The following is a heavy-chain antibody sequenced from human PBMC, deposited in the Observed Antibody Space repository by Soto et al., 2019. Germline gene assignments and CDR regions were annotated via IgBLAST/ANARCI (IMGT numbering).Heavy chain of an antibody. V-gene: IGHV3-23*01. CDR1: GCTFSGDA. J-gene: IGHJ2*01. CDR2: TSGGGDAT. Sequence: EVQLLDSGGGLVQPGGSLGLSCAASGCTFSGDALTWVRQAPGKGLEWVSATSGGGDATFYADSVKGRFTISRDNSKNSLYLQMNTLRAEDTAGDYCARKVSGSTGRPDLWYFDLWGRGTLVTVSS. D-gene: IGHD3-10*01. CDR3: ARKVSGSTGRPDLWYFDL.